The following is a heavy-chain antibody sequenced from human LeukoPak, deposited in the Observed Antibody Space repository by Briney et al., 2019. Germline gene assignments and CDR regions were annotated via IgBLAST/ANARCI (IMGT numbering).Heavy chain of an antibody. J-gene: IGHJ6*02. V-gene: IGHV3-23*01. CDR1: GFTFSTYA. Sequence: GGSLRLSCAASGFTFSTYAMTWVRQAPGKGLEWVSGISTSGDRTYYADSVKGRFTISRDNSKNTLYLQMNSLRAEDTAEYYCAKRRNYYYGMDVWGQGTTVTVSS. CDR2: ISTSGDRT. CDR3: AKRRNYYYGMDV.